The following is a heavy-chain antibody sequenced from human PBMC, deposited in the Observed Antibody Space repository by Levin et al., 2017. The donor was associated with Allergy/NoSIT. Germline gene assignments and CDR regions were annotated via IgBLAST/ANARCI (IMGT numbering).Heavy chain of an antibody. Sequence: NPGGSLRLSCATSGFTFSDYYMSWIRQAPGKGLEWVSDISSSGSTIYYSDSVKGRFTISRDNVKNSLYLQMNSLRAEDTAVYYCARAYSTSSRGGGYWGQGTLVTVSS. CDR1: GFTFSDYY. CDR2: ISSSGSTI. J-gene: IGHJ4*02. D-gene: IGHD6-6*01. V-gene: IGHV3-11*01. CDR3: ARAYSTSSRGGGY.